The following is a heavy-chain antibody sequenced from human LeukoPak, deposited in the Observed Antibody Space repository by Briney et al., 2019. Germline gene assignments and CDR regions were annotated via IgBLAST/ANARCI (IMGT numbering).Heavy chain of an antibody. Sequence: PGGSLRLSCAASGFTFSSYAMSWVRQAPGKGLEWVSAISGSGGSTYYADSVKGRFTISRDNSKNTLYLQMNSLRAEDTAVYYCANPTVGQLWLKTLDYYYYYMDVWGKGTTVTVSS. J-gene: IGHJ6*03. CDR1: GFTFSSYA. D-gene: IGHD5-18*01. CDR3: ANPTVGQLWLKTLDYYYYYMDV. CDR2: ISGSGGST. V-gene: IGHV3-23*01.